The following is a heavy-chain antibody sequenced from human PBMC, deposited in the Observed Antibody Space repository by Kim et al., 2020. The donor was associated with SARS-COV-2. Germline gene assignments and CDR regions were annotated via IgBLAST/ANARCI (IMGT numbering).Heavy chain of an antibody. CDR1: GFTFSSYS. CDR2: ISSSSSYI. V-gene: IGHV3-21*01. Sequence: GGSLRLSCAASGFTFSSYSMNWVRQAPGKGLEWVSSISSSSSYIYYADSVKGRFTISRDNAKNSLYLQMNSLRAEDTAVYYCARAPIDGRYCTNGVCYDFDYWGQGTLVTVSS. CDR3: ARAPIDGRYCTNGVCYDFDY. J-gene: IGHJ4*02. D-gene: IGHD2-8*01.